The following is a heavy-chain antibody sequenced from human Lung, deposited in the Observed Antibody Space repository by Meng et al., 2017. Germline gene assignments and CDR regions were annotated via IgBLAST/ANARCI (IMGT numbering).Heavy chain of an antibody. CDR2: INHSGST. CDR1: VGSFSDYY. Sequence: QGQLQHLGGGLLKPSETLSLTCVVSVGSFSDYYWSWIRQPPGKGLEWIGEINHSGSTNYNPSLESRATISVDTSQNNLSLKLSSVTAADSAVYYCARGPTTMAHDFDYWGQGTLVTVSS. D-gene: IGHD4-11*01. CDR3: ARGPTTMAHDFDY. V-gene: IGHV4-34*01. J-gene: IGHJ4*02.